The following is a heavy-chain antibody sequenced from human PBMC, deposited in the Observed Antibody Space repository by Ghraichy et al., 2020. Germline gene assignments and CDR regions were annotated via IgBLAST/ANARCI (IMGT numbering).Heavy chain of an antibody. J-gene: IGHJ6*02. D-gene: IGHD3-22*01. Sequence: SQTLSLTCTVSGGSISSYYWSWIRQPPGKGLEWIGYIYTSGSTNYNPSLKSRVTISVDTSKNQFSLKLSSVTAADTAVYYCARLAYYDSSGYPLLPYYYYYGMDVWGQGTTVTVSS. V-gene: IGHV4-4*09. CDR1: GGSISSYY. CDR3: ARLAYYDSSGYPLLPYYYYYGMDV. CDR2: IYTSGST.